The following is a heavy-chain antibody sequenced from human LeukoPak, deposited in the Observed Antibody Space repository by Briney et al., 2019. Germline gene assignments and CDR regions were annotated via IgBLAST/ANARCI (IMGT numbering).Heavy chain of an antibody. CDR3: ARFADRSYYYYGMDV. J-gene: IGHJ6*02. CDR2: INHSGST. Sequence: SETLSLTCAVSGGSISSGGYSWSWIRQPPGKGLEWIGEINHSGSTNYNPSPKSRVTISVDTSKNQFSLKLSSVTAADTAVYYCARFADRSYYYYGMDVWGQGTTVTVSS. CDR1: GGSISSGGYS. D-gene: IGHD3-16*02. V-gene: IGHV4-34*01.